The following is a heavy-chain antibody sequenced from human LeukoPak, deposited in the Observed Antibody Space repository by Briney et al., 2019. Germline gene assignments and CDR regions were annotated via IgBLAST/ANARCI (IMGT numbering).Heavy chain of an antibody. CDR2: ISSSGSTI. CDR1: GFTFSDYY. J-gene: IGHJ4*02. CDR3: ATLWFGDPRVDY. Sequence: GGSLRLSCAASGFTFSDYYMSWIRQAPGKGLEWVSYISSSGSTIYYADSVNGRFTISRDNAKNSLYLQMNSLRAEDTAVYYCATLWFGDPRVDYWGQGTLVTVSS. V-gene: IGHV3-11*04. D-gene: IGHD3-10*01.